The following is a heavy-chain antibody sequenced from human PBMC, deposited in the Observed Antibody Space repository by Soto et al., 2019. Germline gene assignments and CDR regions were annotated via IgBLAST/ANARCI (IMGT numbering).Heavy chain of an antibody. D-gene: IGHD3-9*01. J-gene: IGHJ4*02. CDR2: IKQDGSEK. CDR3: ARDSSPYYDILTGYPAYFDY. CDR1: GFTFSSYW. Sequence: GGSLRLSCAASGFTFSSYWMSWVRQAPGKGLEWVANIKQDGSEKYYVDSVKGRFTISRDNAKNSLYLQMNSLRAEDTAVYYCARDSSPYYDILTGYPAYFDYWGQGTLVTVSS. V-gene: IGHV3-7*01.